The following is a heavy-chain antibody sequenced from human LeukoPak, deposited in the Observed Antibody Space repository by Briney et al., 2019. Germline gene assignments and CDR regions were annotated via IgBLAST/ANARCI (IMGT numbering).Heavy chain of an antibody. CDR3: AQRGIVIRGILVIGYHQEAYHYDF. CDR2: ISERGGST. Sequence: GGALRLSCVVSGISLSNYAMTWVRQAPGKGLEGVADISERGGSTTYAGSVKGRFTISRDTSLNTLYLQMASLRAADTAVYFCAQRGIVIRGILVIGYHQEAYHYDFWGQGVLVTVSS. J-gene: IGHJ4*02. D-gene: IGHD3-10*01. CDR1: GISLSNYA. V-gene: IGHV3-23*01.